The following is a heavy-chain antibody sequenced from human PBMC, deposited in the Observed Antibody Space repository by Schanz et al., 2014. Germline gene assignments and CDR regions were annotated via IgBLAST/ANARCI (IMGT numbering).Heavy chain of an antibody. CDR3: AKAADWPVTRFDP. J-gene: IGHJ5*02. CDR1: GFSFTTYA. CDR2: ISSGGGST. V-gene: IGHV3-23*01. Sequence: EVQLLESGGGLVQPGGSLRLSCASSGFSFTTYAMSWVRQAPGKGLEWVSSISSGGGSTYYADSVRGRFTISSNSSKNTLYLLTDSLRADDTAVYYCAKAADWPVTRFDPWGQGTLVTVSS. D-gene: IGHD3-9*01.